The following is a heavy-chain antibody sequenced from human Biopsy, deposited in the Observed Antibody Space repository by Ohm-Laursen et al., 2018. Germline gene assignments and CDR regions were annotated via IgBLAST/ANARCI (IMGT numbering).Heavy chain of an antibody. CDR3: TKERRGWYSER. CDR1: GFIFRNYA. J-gene: IGHJ4*02. V-gene: IGHV3-30*18. CDR2: ITHDGSKT. D-gene: IGHD6-19*01. Sequence: LRLSCAASGFIFRNYAMHWVRQAPGKGLEWVAIITHDGSKTYYADSVEGRFTISRDQFKSTVYLQLNSLRTEDTAIYYCTKERRGWYSERWGQGTLVTVSS.